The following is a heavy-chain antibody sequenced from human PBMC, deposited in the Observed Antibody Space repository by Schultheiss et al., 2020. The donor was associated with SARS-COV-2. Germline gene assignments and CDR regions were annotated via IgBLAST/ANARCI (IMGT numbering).Heavy chain of an antibody. Sequence: GGSLRLSCAASGFTFSSYWMSWVRQAPGKGLEWVANIKQDGSEKYYVDSVKGRFTISRDNAKNSLYLQMNSLRAEDTAVYYCARVWKGSSWYPFDYWGQGTLVTVSS. CDR3: ARVWKGSSWYPFDY. CDR1: GFTFSSYW. CDR2: IKQDGSEK. V-gene: IGHV3-7*01. D-gene: IGHD6-13*01. J-gene: IGHJ4*02.